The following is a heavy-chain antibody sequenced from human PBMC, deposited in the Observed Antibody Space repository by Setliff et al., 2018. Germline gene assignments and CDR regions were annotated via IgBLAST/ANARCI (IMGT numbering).Heavy chain of an antibody. V-gene: IGHV1-18*04. D-gene: IGHD3-3*01. CDR3: ARVPRLEWLLPTFDS. CDR2: ISGYNGNT. J-gene: IGHJ4*02. CDR1: GYTFGAHY. Sequence: ASVKVSCKASGYTFGAHYIHWVRQAPGQGFEWMGWISGYNGNTDYAQNFQGRVTMTTDTSTSTAYMELRSLRSDDTAVYYCARVPRLEWLLPTFDSWGQGTLVTVSS.